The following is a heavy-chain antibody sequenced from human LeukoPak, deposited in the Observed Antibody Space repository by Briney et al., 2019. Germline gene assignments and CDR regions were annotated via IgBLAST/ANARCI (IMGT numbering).Heavy chain of an antibody. V-gene: IGHV1-8*03. J-gene: IGHJ4*02. CDR3: VIRKRSSTY. Sequence: ASVKVSCKAPGYTFTSYDINWVRQATGQGLEWMGWMNPNSGNTGYAQKFQGRVTITRNTSISTAYMELSSLRSEDTAVYYCVIRKRSSTYWGQGTLVTVSS. D-gene: IGHD5/OR15-5a*01. CDR1: GYTFTSYD. CDR2: MNPNSGNT.